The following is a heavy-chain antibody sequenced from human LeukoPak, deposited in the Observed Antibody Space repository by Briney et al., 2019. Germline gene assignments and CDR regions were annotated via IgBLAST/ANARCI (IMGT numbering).Heavy chain of an antibody. Sequence: GASVKVSCKASGGTFSSYAISWVRQAPGQGLEWMGRIIPILGIANYAQKFQGRVTITADKSTSTAYMELSSLRSEDTAVYYCARDADRPIQLLPTWRFDYWGQGTLVTVSS. V-gene: IGHV1-69*04. CDR3: ARDADRPIQLLPTWRFDY. CDR1: GGTFSSYA. D-gene: IGHD5-18*01. CDR2: IIPILGIA. J-gene: IGHJ4*02.